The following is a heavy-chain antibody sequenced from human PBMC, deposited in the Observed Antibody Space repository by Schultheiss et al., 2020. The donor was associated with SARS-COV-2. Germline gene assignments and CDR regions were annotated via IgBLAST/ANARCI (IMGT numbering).Heavy chain of an antibody. CDR1: GFTFSSYA. CDR3: ARAFRIGQLWSLTAVIPPVFDY. CDR2: ISGSGGST. V-gene: IGHV3-23*01. Sequence: GGSLRLSCAASGFTFSSYAMSWVRQAPGKGLEWVSAISGSGGSTYYADSVKGRFTISRDNSKNTLYLQMNSLRAEDTAVYYCARAFRIGQLWSLTAVIPPVFDYWGQGTLVTVSS. J-gene: IGHJ4*02. D-gene: IGHD5-18*01.